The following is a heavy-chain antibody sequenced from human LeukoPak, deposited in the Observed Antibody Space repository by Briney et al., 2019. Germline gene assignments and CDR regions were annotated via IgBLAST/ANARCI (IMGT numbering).Heavy chain of an antibody. CDR3: ASLTGPQPGY. V-gene: IGHV1-69*01. CDR1: GGTFSSYA. Sequence: AASVKVSCKASGGTFSSYAISWVRQAPGQGLEWMGGIIPIIGTANYAQKFQGRVTITADESTSTAYMELSSLRSEDTAVYYCASLTGPQPGYWGQGTLVTVSS. D-gene: IGHD1-14*01. CDR2: IIPIIGTA. J-gene: IGHJ4*02.